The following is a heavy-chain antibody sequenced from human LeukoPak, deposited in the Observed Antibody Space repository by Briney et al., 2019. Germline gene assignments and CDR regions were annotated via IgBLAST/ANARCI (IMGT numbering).Heavy chain of an antibody. Sequence: PSETLSLTCSVSGGSISSYHWSWIRQPPGKGLEWIGSIYHSGSTYYNPSLKSRVTISVDTSKNQFSLKLSSVTAADTAVYYCARDRYYYDSSGYYPIDYWGQGTLVTVSS. CDR1: GGSISSYH. CDR3: ARDRYYYDSSGYYPIDY. CDR2: IYHSGST. J-gene: IGHJ4*02. V-gene: IGHV4-38-2*02. D-gene: IGHD3-22*01.